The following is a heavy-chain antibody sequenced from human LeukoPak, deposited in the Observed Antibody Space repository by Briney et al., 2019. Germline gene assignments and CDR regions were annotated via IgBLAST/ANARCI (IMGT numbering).Heavy chain of an antibody. D-gene: IGHD6-19*01. Sequence: GGSLRLSCAASGFTFSSYAMSWVGQAPGKGLEWVAVISGSGDSTSYADSVKGRFTISRDNSKNTLYLQMNSLRAEDTALYHCARWSSIKVAATENSWGQGTLVTVSS. CDR3: ARWSSIKVAATENS. CDR2: ISGSGDST. V-gene: IGHV3-23*01. CDR1: GFTFSSYA. J-gene: IGHJ4*02.